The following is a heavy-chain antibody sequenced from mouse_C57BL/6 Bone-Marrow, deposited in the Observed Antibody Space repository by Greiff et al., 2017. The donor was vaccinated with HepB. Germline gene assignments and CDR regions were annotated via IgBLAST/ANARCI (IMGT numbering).Heavy chain of an antibody. CDR1: GFTFSSYG. Sequence: EVHLVESGGDLVKPGGPLKLSCAASGFTFSSYGMSWVRQTPDKRLEWVATISSGGSYTYYPDSVKGRFTISRDNAKNTLYLQMSSLKSEDTAMYYCARRVADYWGQGTTLTVSS. CDR3: ARRVADY. CDR2: ISSGGSYT. V-gene: IGHV5-6*01. D-gene: IGHD1-1*01. J-gene: IGHJ2*01.